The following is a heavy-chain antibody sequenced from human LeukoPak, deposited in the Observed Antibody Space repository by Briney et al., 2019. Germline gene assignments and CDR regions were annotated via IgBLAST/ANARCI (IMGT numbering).Heavy chain of an antibody. Sequence: PGGSLRLSCAASGFTVSSNYMSWVRQAPGKGLAWVSVIYSGGSTYYADSVKGRFTISRDNSKNTLYLQMNSLRAEDTAVYYCARDGYYGSGSYIYYYYGMDVWGQGTTVTVSS. D-gene: IGHD3-10*01. J-gene: IGHJ6*02. CDR3: ARDGYYGSGSYIYYYYGMDV. CDR2: IYSGGST. V-gene: IGHV3-66*01. CDR1: GFTVSSNY.